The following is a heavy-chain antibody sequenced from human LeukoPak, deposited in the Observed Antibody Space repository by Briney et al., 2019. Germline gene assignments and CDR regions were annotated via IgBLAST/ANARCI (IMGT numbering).Heavy chain of an antibody. CDR2: ISGSCGST. D-gene: IGHD4-17*01. CDR3: AGGDYLRGFDP. V-gene: IGHV3-23*01. J-gene: IGHJ5*02. Sequence: VSAISGSCGSTYYADSVKGRFTISRDNSKNTLYLQMNSLRAEDTAVYYCAGGDYLRGFDPWGQGTLVTVSS.